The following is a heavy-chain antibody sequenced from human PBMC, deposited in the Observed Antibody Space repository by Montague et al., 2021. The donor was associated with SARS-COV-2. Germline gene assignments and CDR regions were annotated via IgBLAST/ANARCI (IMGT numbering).Heavy chain of an antibody. CDR2: VHYSGRP. J-gene: IGHJ4*02. Sequence: SETLSITCTVSGDSISSSSYNWGWIRQPPGKGREWIGSVHYSGRPYYTLSLKSRVTIYVDTSKNQLSLKLSSVTAADTAGYSGTRHVHMTWPEPSPGFDYWGQGTLVTVSS. V-gene: IGHV4-39*01. CDR1: GDSISSSSYN. CDR3: TRHVHMTWPEPSPGFDY. D-gene: IGHD1-1*01.